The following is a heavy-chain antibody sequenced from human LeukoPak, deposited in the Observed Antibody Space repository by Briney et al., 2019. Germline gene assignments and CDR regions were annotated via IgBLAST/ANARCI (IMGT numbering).Heavy chain of an antibody. V-gene: IGHV3-7*01. Sequence: GGSLRLSCAASGFTFSSYWMSWVRQAPGKGLEWVANIKQDGSEKYYVDSVKGRFTISRDNAKNSLYLQMNSLRAEDTAVYYCARDFKYYDFWSGGSFDYWGQGTLVTVSS. J-gene: IGHJ4*02. CDR2: IKQDGSEK. CDR3: ARDFKYYDFWSGGSFDY. D-gene: IGHD3-3*01. CDR1: GFTFSSYW.